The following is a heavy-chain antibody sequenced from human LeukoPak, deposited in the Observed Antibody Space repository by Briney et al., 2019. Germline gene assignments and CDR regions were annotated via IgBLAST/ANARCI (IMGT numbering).Heavy chain of an antibody. CDR2: IRYDGSNK. Sequence: GGSLRLSCAASGFTFSSYGMHWVRQAPGKGLEWVAFIRYDGSNKYYADSVKGRFTISRDNSKNTLYLQMSSLRAEDTAVYYCAKDLRGDYYFDYWGQGTLVTVSS. J-gene: IGHJ4*02. D-gene: IGHD3-16*01. CDR3: AKDLRGDYYFDY. V-gene: IGHV3-30*02. CDR1: GFTFSSYG.